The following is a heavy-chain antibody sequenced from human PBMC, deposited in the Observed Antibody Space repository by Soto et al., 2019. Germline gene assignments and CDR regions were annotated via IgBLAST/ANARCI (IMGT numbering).Heavy chain of an antibody. CDR3: VKEGYSSSWYGTPLYGMDV. CDR1: GFTFSSYA. V-gene: IGHV3-64D*06. Sequence: GGSLRLSCSASGFTFSSYAMHWVRQAPGKGLEYVSAISSNGGSTYYADSAKGRFTISRDNSKNTLYLQMSSLRAEDTAVYYCVKEGYSSSWYGTPLYGMDVWGQATTVTVSS. D-gene: IGHD6-13*01. CDR2: ISSNGGST. J-gene: IGHJ6*02.